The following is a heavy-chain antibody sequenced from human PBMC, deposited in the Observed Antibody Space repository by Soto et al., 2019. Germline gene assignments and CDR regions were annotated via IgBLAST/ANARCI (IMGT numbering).Heavy chain of an antibody. J-gene: IGHJ3*02. Sequence: PSETLSLTCTVSGGSISSGGYYWSWIRQHPGKGLEWIGYIYYSGSTYYNPSLKSRVTISVDTSKNQFSLKLSSVTAADTAVYYCASGFYYDSSGYPGGAFDIWGQGTMVTVSS. CDR2: IYYSGST. V-gene: IGHV4-31*03. D-gene: IGHD3-22*01. CDR3: ASGFYYDSSGYPGGAFDI. CDR1: GGSISSGGYY.